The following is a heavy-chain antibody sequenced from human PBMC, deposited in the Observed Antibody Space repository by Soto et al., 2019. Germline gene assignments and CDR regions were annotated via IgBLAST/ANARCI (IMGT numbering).Heavy chain of an antibody. CDR2: VSYRGIT. D-gene: IGHD4-17*01. Sequence: PSETLSLTCTVSGGSVSSDSYFWSWVRQPPGKGLEWIGYVSYRGITTYNPSLKSRVTILLGTSKNQFSLKLSSVTAADTAVYYCARSNGDYGDYWRQGTLVTVSS. V-gene: IGHV4-61*01. J-gene: IGHJ4*02. CDR3: ARSNGDYGDY. CDR1: GGSVSSDSYF.